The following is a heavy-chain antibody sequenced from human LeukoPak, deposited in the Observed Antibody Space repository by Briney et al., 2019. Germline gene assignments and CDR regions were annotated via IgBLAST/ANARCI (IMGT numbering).Heavy chain of an antibody. J-gene: IGHJ4*02. CDR2: FSASGSASGGT. CDR1: GFTFISHA. D-gene: IGHD4-17*01. V-gene: IGHV3-23*01. Sequence: GCLRLSCAASGFTFISHAINWVRQAPGKGLEWVAAFSASGSASGGTYYADSVKGRFTISRDNSKNMVHLQMNSLRAEDTAVYYCASRSSPQVYGDYVFDYWGQGTLVTVSS. CDR3: ASRSSPQVYGDYVFDY.